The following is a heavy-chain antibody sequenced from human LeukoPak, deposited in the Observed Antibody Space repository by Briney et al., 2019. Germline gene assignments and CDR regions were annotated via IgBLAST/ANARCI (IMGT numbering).Heavy chain of an antibody. CDR2: INHSGST. Sequence: SETLSLTCAVYGGSFSGYYWSWIRQPPGKGLEWIGEINHSGSTNYNPSLKSRVTISVDTSKNQFSLKLSSVTAADTAVYYCARDFSSGWYGDYWGQGTLVTVSS. D-gene: IGHD6-19*01. CDR3: ARDFSSGWYGDY. J-gene: IGHJ4*02. CDR1: GGSFSGYY. V-gene: IGHV4-34*01.